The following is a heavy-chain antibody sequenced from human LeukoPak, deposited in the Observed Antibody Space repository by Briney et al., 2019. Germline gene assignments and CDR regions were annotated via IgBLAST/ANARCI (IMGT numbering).Heavy chain of an antibody. CDR1: GGSFSDYF. V-gene: IGHV4-34*01. CDR2: IDDGGNT. Sequence: SETLSLTCSVYGGSFSDYFWSCIRQSPGKGLEWIGEIDDGGNTNYNPSLMSRVIVSMEKSKKQFSLVMRSVAAADTAVYYCARFSRITWGVWGDAFDIWGQGTTVIVSS. D-gene: IGHD7-27*01. J-gene: IGHJ3*02. CDR3: ARFSRITWGVWGDAFDI.